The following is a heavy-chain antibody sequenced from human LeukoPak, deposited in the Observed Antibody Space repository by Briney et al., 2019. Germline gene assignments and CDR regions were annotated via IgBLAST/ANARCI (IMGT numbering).Heavy chain of an antibody. CDR3: ARDHSSGWYSDYFDY. D-gene: IGHD6-19*01. V-gene: IGHV3-33*01. J-gene: IGHJ4*02. CDR1: GFTFSSYG. CDR2: IWYDGSNK. Sequence: GGSLRLSCAASGFTFSSYGMHWVRQAPGEGLEWVAVIWYDGSNKYYADSVKGRFTISRDNSKNTLYLQMNSLRAEDTAVYYCARDHSSGWYSDYFDYWGQGTLVTVSS.